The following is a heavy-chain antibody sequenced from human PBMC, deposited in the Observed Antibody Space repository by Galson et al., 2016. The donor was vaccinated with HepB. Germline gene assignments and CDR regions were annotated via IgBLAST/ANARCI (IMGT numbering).Heavy chain of an antibody. J-gene: IGHJ3*02. V-gene: IGHV1-18*01. CDR2: ISGYNGKT. D-gene: IGHD2-15*01. CDR3: GRDNCSAGVVADLAAFDI. CDR1: GETFTSFC. Sequence: EKVSGKASGETFTSFCNSWVPKSPGQGLDGRVWISGYNGKTDFARKYQGRVTVTTDTSTRTAYMELRSLTSDDTAGYYCGRDNCSAGVVADLAAFDIWGQVRMVNLTS.